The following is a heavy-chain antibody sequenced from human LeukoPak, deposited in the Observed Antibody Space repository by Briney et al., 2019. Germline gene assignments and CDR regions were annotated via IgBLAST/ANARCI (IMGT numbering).Heavy chain of an antibody. Sequence: SETLSLTCAVSGASISSGDYSWSWIRQPPGKGLEWIGEINHSGSTNYNPSLKSRVTISVDTSKNQFSLKLSSVTAADTAVYYCAREPRSRYSSGYYYFDYWGQGTLVTVSS. D-gene: IGHD3-22*01. CDR2: INHSGST. V-gene: IGHV4-30-2*01. J-gene: IGHJ4*02. CDR3: AREPRSRYSSGYYYFDY. CDR1: GASISSGDYS.